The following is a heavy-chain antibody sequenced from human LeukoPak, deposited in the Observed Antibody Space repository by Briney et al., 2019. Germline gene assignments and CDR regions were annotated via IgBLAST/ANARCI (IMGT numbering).Heavy chain of an antibody. V-gene: IGHV4-59*08. CDR2: IYYSGST. Sequence: SETLSLTCTVSGGSISSYYWSWIRQPPGKGLEWIGYIYYSGSTNYNPSLKSRVTISVDTSKNQFSLKLSSVTAADTAVYYCARQNTYYYDSSGYIRDAFDIWGQGTMVTVSS. J-gene: IGHJ3*02. D-gene: IGHD3-22*01. CDR1: GGSISSYY. CDR3: ARQNTYYYDSSGYIRDAFDI.